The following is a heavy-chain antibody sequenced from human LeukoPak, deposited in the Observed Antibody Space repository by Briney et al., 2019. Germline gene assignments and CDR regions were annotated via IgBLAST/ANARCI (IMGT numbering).Heavy chain of an antibody. CDR1: GYTCTSYY. J-gene: IGHJ3*02. CDR3: ARVGVVVITNHAFDI. D-gene: IGHD3-22*01. V-gene: IGHV1-46*01. Sequence: ASVKVSCKASGYTCTSYYMHWVRQAPGQGLEWMGIINPSGGSTSYAQKFQGRVTMTRDTSTSTVYMELSSLRSEDTAVYYCARVGVVVITNHAFDIWGQGTMVTVSS. CDR2: INPSGGST.